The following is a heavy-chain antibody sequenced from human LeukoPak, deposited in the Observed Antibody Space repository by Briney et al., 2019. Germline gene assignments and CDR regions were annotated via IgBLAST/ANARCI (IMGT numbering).Heavy chain of an antibody. CDR2: IYPGDSDT. CDR1: GYSFTSYW. Sequence: GESLKISCKGSGYSFTSYWIGWVRQMPGKGLEWMGIIYPGDSDTGYSPSFQGQVTISADKSISTAYLQWSSLKASDTAMYYCGSASWFGENHYYYGMDVWGQGTTVTVSS. CDR3: GSASWFGENHYYYGMDV. J-gene: IGHJ6*02. V-gene: IGHV5-51*01. D-gene: IGHD3-10*01.